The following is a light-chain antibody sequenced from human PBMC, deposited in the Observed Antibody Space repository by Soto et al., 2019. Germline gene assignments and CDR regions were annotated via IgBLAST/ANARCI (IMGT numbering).Light chain of an antibody. J-gene: IGLJ2*01. CDR1: SSDVGGYNY. V-gene: IGLV2-14*01. Sequence: QSVLTQPASVSGSPEQSITISCTGTSSDVGGYNYVSWYQQHPGKAPKLIIYDVSDRPSGVSNRFSGSKSGNTASLAISGLQAEDEADYYCSSYTRSDTLVFGGGTKLTVL. CDR3: SSYTRSDTLV. CDR2: DVS.